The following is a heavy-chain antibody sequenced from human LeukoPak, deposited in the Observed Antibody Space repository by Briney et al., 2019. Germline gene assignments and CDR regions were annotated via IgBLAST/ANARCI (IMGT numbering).Heavy chain of an antibody. J-gene: IGHJ4*02. V-gene: IGHV4-39*01. D-gene: IGHD1-26*01. CDR1: GGSISSNAYY. Sequence: SETLSLTCTVSGGSISSNAYYWAWVRQPPGKGLEWIVSIYSSVSTYYNPSLKSRVTISVDTSKHLFSLRASSVTAADTALYYCAYSGSYGHLGYWGQGIPVTVSS. CDR3: AYSGSYGHLGY. CDR2: IYSSVST.